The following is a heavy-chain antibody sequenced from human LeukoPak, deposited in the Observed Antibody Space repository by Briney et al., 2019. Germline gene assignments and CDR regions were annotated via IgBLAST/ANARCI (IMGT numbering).Heavy chain of an antibody. CDR3: ARPGLSYGDYGFFFDY. Sequence: GASVKVSCKASGYTFSGYGITWARQAPGQGLEWMGCISAYNGNTKNAQKFQGRVTMTTDTSTSTAYMELSSLKSDDTAVYYCARPGLSYGDYGFFFDYWGQGTLVTVSS. CDR1: GYTFSGYG. J-gene: IGHJ4*02. V-gene: IGHV1-18*01. D-gene: IGHD4-17*01. CDR2: ISAYNGNT.